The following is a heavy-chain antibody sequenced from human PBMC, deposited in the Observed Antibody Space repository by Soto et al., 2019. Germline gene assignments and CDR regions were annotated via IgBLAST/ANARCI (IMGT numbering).Heavy chain of an antibody. CDR2: ISAYNGNT. CDR3: ARALPLTSSYYHDSSGYYIVDD. J-gene: IGHJ4*02. D-gene: IGHD3-22*01. CDR1: GYSFASYG. V-gene: IGHV1-18*01. Sequence: QVQLVQSGTEAKKPGASVKVSCKASGYSFASYGISWVRQAPGQGLEWMGWISAYNGNTNYAQKVQGRVTMTTDTSTSTAYMELRSLTSDDTAVYYCARALPLTSSYYHDSSGYYIVDDWGQGTLVTVSS.